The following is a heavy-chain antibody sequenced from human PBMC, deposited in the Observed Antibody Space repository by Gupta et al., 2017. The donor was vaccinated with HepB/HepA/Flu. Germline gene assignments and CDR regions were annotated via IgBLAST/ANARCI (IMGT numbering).Heavy chain of an antibody. V-gene: IGHV3-33*01. J-gene: IGHJ6*03. CDR1: GFTFSSYG. CDR3: ARDSRTLHYYYYMDV. CDR2: IWYDGSNK. D-gene: IGHD1-7*01. Sequence: QVQLVESGGGVVQPGRSLRLSCAASGFTFSSYGMHWVRQAPGKGLEWVAVIWYDGSNKYYADSVKGRFTISRDNSKNTLYLQMNSRRAEDTAVYYCARDSRTLHYYYYMDVWGKGTTVTGSS.